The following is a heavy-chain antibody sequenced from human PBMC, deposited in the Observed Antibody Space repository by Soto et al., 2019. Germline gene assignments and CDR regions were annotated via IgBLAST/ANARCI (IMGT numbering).Heavy chain of an antibody. J-gene: IGHJ5*02. D-gene: IGHD6-6*01. CDR2: INPSGGST. CDR1: GYTFTSYY. CDR3: ARDLYHSSSSKNWFDP. Sequence: ASVKVSCKASGYTFTSYYMHWVRQAPGQGLEWMGIINPSGGSTSYAQKFQGRVTMTRDTSTSTVYMELSSLRSEDTAVYYCARDLYHSSSSKNWFDPWGQGTLVTVSS. V-gene: IGHV1-46*03.